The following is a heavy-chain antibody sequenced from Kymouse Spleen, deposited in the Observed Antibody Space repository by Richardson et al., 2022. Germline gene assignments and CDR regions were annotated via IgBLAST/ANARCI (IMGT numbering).Heavy chain of an antibody. D-gene: IGHD3-10*01. V-gene: IGHV3-9*01. CDR2: ISWNSGSI. J-gene: IGHJ5*02. Sequence: EVQLVESGGGLVQPGRSLRLSCAASGFTFDDYAMHWVRQAPGKGLEWVSGISWNSGSIGYADSVKGRFTISRDNAKNSLYLQMNSLRAEDTALYYCAKDRRFGELLFPGWFDPWGQGTLVTVSS. CDR3: AKDRRFGELLFPGWFDP. CDR1: GFTFDDYA.